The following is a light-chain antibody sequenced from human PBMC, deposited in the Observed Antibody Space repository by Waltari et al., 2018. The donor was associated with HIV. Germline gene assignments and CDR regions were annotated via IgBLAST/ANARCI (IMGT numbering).Light chain of an antibody. V-gene: IGLV1-44*01. CDR3: ASWDAWDVDVNGRI. Sequence: QSVLTQPPSASGAPGQIVTIACSATMSNIRGSSFHWYQQFPGATPKLIIYDSYRRPSGVPDRFSGSKSGTSASLVISGLLPDEEAVYFCASWDAWDVDVNGRIFGGGTKLTVL. J-gene: IGLJ2*01. CDR2: DSY. CDR1: MSNIRGSS.